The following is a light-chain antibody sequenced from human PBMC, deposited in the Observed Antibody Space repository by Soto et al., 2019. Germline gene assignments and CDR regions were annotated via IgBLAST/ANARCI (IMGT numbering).Light chain of an antibody. Sequence: IVLTQSPGTLSLSPGESAALSCLTSQSVGIKVTWYQQKPGQAPRLLMSGPSTRATGIPARFSGSGSGTEFTLTISSLQSEDFAIYYCQQYHSWSPITFGQGTRLEI. CDR3: QQYHSWSPIT. V-gene: IGKV3-15*01. J-gene: IGKJ5*01. CDR1: QSVGIK. CDR2: GPS.